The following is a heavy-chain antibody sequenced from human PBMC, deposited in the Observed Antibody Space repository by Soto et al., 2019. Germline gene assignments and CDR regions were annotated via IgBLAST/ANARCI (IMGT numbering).Heavy chain of an antibody. J-gene: IGHJ6*03. D-gene: IGHD3-10*01. CDR3: ASYGSGDYYYYYMDV. Sequence: SETLSLTCAVYGGSFSGYYWSWIRQPPGKGLEWIGEINHSGSTNYNPSLKSRVTISVDTSKNQFSLKLSSVTAADTAVYSCASYGSGDYYYYYMDVWGKGTTVTVS. V-gene: IGHV4-34*01. CDR1: GGSFSGYY. CDR2: INHSGST.